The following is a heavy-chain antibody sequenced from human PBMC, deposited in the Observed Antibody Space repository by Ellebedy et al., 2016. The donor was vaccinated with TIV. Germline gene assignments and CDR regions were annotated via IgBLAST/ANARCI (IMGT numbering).Heavy chain of an antibody. D-gene: IGHD3-3*01. CDR3: AREFRYDFWRGPLDH. V-gene: IGHV4-59*11. CDR1: LASISSHY. Sequence: SETLSLTXTVSLASISSHYWTWIRQPPGKGLEWIANIYYTGSTSYSPSLTGRVTIAIDTPKNQFSLKVTSVTAADTAVYYCAREFRYDFWRGPLDHWGQGTTVTVSS. J-gene: IGHJ4*02. CDR2: IYYTGST.